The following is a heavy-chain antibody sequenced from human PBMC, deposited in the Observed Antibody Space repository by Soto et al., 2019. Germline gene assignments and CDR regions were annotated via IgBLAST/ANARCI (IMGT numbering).Heavy chain of an antibody. Sequence: SVKVSCKASGGTFSSYAISWLRQAPGQGLEWMGGIIPIFGTANYAQKFQGRVTITADKSTSTAYMELSSLRSEDTAVYYCARAAQYYYDSSGYYDFDYWGQGTLVTVSS. CDR2: IIPIFGTA. J-gene: IGHJ4*02. CDR3: ARAAQYYYDSSGYYDFDY. V-gene: IGHV1-69*06. CDR1: GGTFSSYA. D-gene: IGHD3-22*01.